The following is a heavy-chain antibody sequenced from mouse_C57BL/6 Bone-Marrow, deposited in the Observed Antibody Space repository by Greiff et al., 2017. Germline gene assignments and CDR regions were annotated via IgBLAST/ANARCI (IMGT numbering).Heavy chain of an antibody. J-gene: IGHJ4*01. CDR1: GYAFTNYL. Sequence: VQLQQSGAELVRPGTSVKVSCKASGYAFTNYLIEWVKQRPGQGLEWIGVINPGSGGTNYNEKFKGKATLTADKSSSTAYMQLSSLASKDSAVYFCARYLGDYWGQGTSVTVSS. CDR2: INPGSGGT. CDR3: ARYLGDY. V-gene: IGHV1-54*01. D-gene: IGHD4-1*01.